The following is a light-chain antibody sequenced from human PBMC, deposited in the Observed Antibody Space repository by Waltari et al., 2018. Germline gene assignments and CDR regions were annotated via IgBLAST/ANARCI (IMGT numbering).Light chain of an antibody. V-gene: IGLV2-11*01. Sequence: QSALTQPRSVSGSPGQSVTISCTGTSSDVGGYNYVPWYQHYAGKAPKLMIYDVGNRPSALPDRFSGSKSGNTASLTISGLQAEDEADYFCCSYAGSYTWVFGGGTKLTVL. CDR1: SSDVGGYNY. CDR3: CSYAGSYTWV. CDR2: DVG. J-gene: IGLJ3*02.